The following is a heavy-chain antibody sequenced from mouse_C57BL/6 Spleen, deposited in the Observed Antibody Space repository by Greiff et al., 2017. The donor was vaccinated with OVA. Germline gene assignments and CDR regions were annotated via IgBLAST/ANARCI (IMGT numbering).Heavy chain of an antibody. D-gene: IGHD2-3*01. J-gene: IGHJ4*01. V-gene: IGHV5-17*01. CDR2: ISSGSSTI. CDR1: GFTFSDYG. CDR3: ARTDGYSRCDY. Sequence: EVKLVESGGGLVKPGGSLTLSCAASGFTFSDYGMHWVRQAPEKGLEWVAYISSGSSTIYYADTVKGRFTISRANAKTPLFLPMTSLRSEDTAMYCCARTDGYSRCDYWGQGTSVTVSS.